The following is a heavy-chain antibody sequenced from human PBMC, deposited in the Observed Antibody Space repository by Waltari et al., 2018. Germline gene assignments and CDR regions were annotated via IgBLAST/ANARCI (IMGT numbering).Heavy chain of an antibody. CDR1: GGTFSSYA. CDR3: ARDRSIVGAPLPGIFDY. Sequence: QVQLVQSGAEVKKPGSSVKVSCKASGGTFSSYAISWVRQAPGQGLAWMGMIIPIFGTANYAQKFQGRVTITADKSTSTAYMELSSLRSEDTAVYYCARDRSIVGAPLPGIFDYWGQGTLVTVSS. J-gene: IGHJ4*02. D-gene: IGHD1-26*01. CDR2: IIPIFGTA. V-gene: IGHV1-69*13.